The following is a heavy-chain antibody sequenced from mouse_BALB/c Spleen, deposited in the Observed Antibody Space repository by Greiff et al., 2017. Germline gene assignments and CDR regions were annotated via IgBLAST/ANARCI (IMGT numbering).Heavy chain of an antibody. CDR1: GYTFTSYT. V-gene: IGHV1-4*02. D-gene: IGHD1-1*01. CDR2: INPSSGYT. Sequence: QVQLQQSAAELARPGASVKMSCKASGYTFTSYTMHWVKQRPGQGLEWIGYINPSSGYTEYNQKFKDKTTLTADKSSSTAYMQLSSLTSEDSAVYYCARWDYGISYDYWGQGTTLTVSS. CDR3: ARWDYGISYDY. J-gene: IGHJ2*01.